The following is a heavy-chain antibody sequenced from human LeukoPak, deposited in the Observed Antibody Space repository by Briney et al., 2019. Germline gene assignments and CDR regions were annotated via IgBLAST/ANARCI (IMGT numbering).Heavy chain of an antibody. CDR3: ARAPSEIGGYYPEYFRH. V-gene: IGHV3-74*01. CDR1: GFTFSSCW. J-gene: IGHJ1*01. D-gene: IGHD3-22*01. Sequence: GGSLRLSCAASGFTFSSCWMHWVRQAPGKGRVWVSRIKSDGSTNHADSVKGRFTISRDNAKHTVSLQMNSLRAEDTGVYYCARAPSEIGGYYPEYFRHWGQGTLVTVSS. CDR2: IKSDGST.